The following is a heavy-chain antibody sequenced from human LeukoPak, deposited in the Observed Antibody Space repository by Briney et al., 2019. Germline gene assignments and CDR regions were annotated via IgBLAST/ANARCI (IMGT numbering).Heavy chain of an antibody. CDR3: VRDSFYTGYDRGFGY. Sequence: PGGSLRLSCATSGFTFSDHALHWVRQAPGKGLQYVSAISRNGTRTFYADSVKDRFTISRDKSTKTLYLQMGSLRVEDMGVHHCVRDSFYTGYDRGFGYWGQGTLVTVS. J-gene: IGHJ4*02. V-gene: IGHV3-64*02. D-gene: IGHD5-12*01. CDR2: ISRNGTRT. CDR1: GFTFSDHA.